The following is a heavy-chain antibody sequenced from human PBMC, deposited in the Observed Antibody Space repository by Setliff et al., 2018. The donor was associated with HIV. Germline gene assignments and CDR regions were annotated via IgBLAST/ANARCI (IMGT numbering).Heavy chain of an antibody. J-gene: IGHJ4*02. D-gene: IGHD2-2*03. Sequence: GGSLRLSCAASGFTFSTYSMTWVRQAPGKGLEWVSYISGSSSPIYYADSVKGRFTISRDNAKNSLYLQMNSLRGEDTAVYYCSRHLGYCSTTNSCWGQGTPVTVSS. V-gene: IGHV3-48*01. CDR2: ISGSSSPI. CDR1: GFTFSTYS. CDR3: SRHLGYCSTTNSC.